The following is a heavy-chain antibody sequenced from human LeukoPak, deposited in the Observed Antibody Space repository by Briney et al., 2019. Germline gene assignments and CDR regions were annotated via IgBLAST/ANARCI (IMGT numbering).Heavy chain of an antibody. J-gene: IGHJ3*02. CDR2: ISSSRYI. CDR3: ARDPGVATIGDAFDI. V-gene: IGHV3-21*01. CDR1: GFTFSSYS. Sequence: GGSLRLSCAASGFTFSSYSMNWGRQAPGKGLEWVSSISSSRYIYYADSVTGRFTISRDNAKNSLFLQMNSLRAEDTAVYYCARDPGVATIGDAFDIWGQGTMVTVSS. D-gene: IGHD5-12*01.